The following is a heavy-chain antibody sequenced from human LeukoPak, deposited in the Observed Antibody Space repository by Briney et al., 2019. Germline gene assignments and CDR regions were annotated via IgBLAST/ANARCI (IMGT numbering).Heavy chain of an antibody. V-gene: IGHV5-51*01. Sequence: GEPLQISCKGSGYSFSNYWIGWVRQMPGKGLEWMGVIYPGDSDTRYSPSFQGQVNISDDKSISTAYLQWSSLKASDTAMYYCARPYCSGGSCYFHDAFDIWGQGTMVTVSS. CDR1: GYSFSNYW. D-gene: IGHD2-15*01. J-gene: IGHJ3*02. CDR3: ARPYCSGGSCYFHDAFDI. CDR2: IYPGDSDT.